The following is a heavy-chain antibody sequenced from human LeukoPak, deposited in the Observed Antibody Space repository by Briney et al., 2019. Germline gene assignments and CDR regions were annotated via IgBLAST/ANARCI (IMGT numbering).Heavy chain of an antibody. Sequence: ASVKVSCKASGYTFTSYGFSWVRQAPGQGLEWMGWISAYNGNTNYAQKLQGRVTMTTDTSTSTAYMELRSLRSDDTAVYYCARDKIGDYGASYWYFDLWGRGTLVTVSS. V-gene: IGHV1-18*01. D-gene: IGHD4-17*01. CDR3: ARDKIGDYGASYWYFDL. CDR1: GYTFTSYG. CDR2: ISAYNGNT. J-gene: IGHJ2*01.